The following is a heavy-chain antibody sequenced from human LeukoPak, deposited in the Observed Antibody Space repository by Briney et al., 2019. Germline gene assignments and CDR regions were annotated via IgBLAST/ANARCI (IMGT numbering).Heavy chain of an antibody. Sequence: GRSLRLSCAASGFTFSSFAMHWVRQAPGKGLEWVAVISYDGSNKFYADSVKGRFTISRDNSNITLYLQMNSLRAEDTAVYYCARESTRGIDYWGQGTLVTVSS. J-gene: IGHJ4*02. CDR3: ARESTRGIDY. CDR2: ISYDGSNK. CDR1: GFTFSSFA. V-gene: IGHV3-30*04. D-gene: IGHD5/OR15-5a*01.